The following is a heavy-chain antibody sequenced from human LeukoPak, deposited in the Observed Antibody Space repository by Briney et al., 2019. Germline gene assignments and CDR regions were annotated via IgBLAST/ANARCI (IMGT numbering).Heavy chain of an antibody. CDR3: ARDGGGSYPLGSY. J-gene: IGHJ4*02. CDR1: GGSIIRSSYY. CDR2: IYNSGST. D-gene: IGHD1-26*01. Sequence: PSETLSLTCIVSGGSIIRSSYYWGWIRQPPGKGLEWIGTIYNSGSTYYNPSLKSRVTISVDTSKNQFSLKLTSVTAADTAVYYCARDGGGSYPLGSYWGQGTLVTVSS. V-gene: IGHV4-39*07.